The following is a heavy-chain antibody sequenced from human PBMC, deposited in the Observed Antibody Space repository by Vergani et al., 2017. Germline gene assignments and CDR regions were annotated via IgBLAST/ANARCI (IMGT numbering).Heavy chain of an antibody. CDR1: GGTFSSYV. D-gene: IGHD1-26*01. CDR2: IIPILGTA. Sequence: QVQLVQSGAEVKKPGSSVKVSCKASGGTFSSYVISWVRQAPGQGLEWVGRIIPILGTANYAQKFQGRVTITADESTSTAYMELSSLRSEDTAVYYCARESGVLHYMDVWGKGTTVTVSS. J-gene: IGHJ6*03. V-gene: IGHV1-69*11. CDR3: ARESGVLHYMDV.